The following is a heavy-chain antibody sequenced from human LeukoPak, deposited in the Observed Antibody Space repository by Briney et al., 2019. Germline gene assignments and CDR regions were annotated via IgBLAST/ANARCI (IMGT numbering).Heavy chain of an antibody. D-gene: IGHD1-26*01. CDR3: ARHQSKWELRYLDY. V-gene: IGHV4-59*08. Sequence: SETLSLTCTVSGGSISSYYWSWIRQPPGKGLEWIGYIYYSGSTNYNPSLKSRVTISVDTSKNQFSLKLSSVTAADTAVYYCARHQSKWELRYLDYWGQGTLVTVSS. CDR2: IYYSGST. J-gene: IGHJ4*02. CDR1: GGSISSYY.